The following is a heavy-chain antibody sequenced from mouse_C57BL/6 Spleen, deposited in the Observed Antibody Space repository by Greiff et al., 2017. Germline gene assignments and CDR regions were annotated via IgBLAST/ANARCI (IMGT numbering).Heavy chain of an antibody. Sequence: EVQLVEPGGGLVKPGGSLKLSCTASGFTFSSYAMSWVRQTPGKRLEWVATISDGGSYTYYPDNVKGRFTISRDNAKNNLYLQMSHLKSEDTAMYYCARDPQVGYWYFDVWGTGTTVTVSS. D-gene: IGHD1-1*02. V-gene: IGHV5-4*01. J-gene: IGHJ1*03. CDR1: GFTFSSYA. CDR3: ARDPQVGYWYFDV. CDR2: ISDGGSYT.